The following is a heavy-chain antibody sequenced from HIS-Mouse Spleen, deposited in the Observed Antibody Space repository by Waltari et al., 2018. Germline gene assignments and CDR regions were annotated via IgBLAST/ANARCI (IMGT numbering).Heavy chain of an antibody. Sequence: QVQLQESGPGLVKPSETLSLTCTVPGGSISSYYWSWIRQPPGKGLEWIGYIYYSGSTNYNPSLKSRVTISGDTSKNQFSLKLSSVTAADTAVYYCARENLAYSSGWYWFDPWGQGTLVTVSS. D-gene: IGHD6-19*01. J-gene: IGHJ5*02. CDR3: ARENLAYSSGWYWFDP. CDR1: GGSISSYY. CDR2: IYYSGST. V-gene: IGHV4-59*01.